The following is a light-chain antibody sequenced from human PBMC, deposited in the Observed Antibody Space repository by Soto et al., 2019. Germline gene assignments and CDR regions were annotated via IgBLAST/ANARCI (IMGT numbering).Light chain of an antibody. CDR3: QQLNSYSYT. CDR2: AAS. J-gene: IGKJ2*01. CDR1: QGISSY. V-gene: IGKV1-9*01. Sequence: IQLTQSPSSLSASVEDRVTITCRASQGISSYLAWYQQKPGKAPKLLIYAASTLQSGVPSRFSGSGSGTDFTLTISSLQPEDFATYYCQQLNSYSYTFGQGTKLEIK.